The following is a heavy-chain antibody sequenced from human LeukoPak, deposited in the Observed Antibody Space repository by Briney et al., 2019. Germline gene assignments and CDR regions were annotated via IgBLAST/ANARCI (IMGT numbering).Heavy chain of an antibody. CDR1: GGSISSYY. J-gene: IGHJ4*02. CDR2: IYTSGST. CDR3: ARGGSIATRLDFDY. V-gene: IGHV4-4*07. Sequence: PSETLSLTCTVSGGSISSYYWSWIRQPAGKGLEWIGRIYTSGSTNYNPSLKSRVTISIDTSKNQFSLKLNSVTAADTAVYYCARGGSIATRLDFDYWGQGTLVTVSS. D-gene: IGHD6-6*01.